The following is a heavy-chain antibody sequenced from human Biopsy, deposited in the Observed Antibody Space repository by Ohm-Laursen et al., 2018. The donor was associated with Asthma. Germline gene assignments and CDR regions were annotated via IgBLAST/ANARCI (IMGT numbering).Heavy chain of an antibody. D-gene: IGHD2-21*02. CDR1: GFTFDNYT. J-gene: IGHJ6*02. V-gene: IGHV3-30*04. Sequence: RSLRLSCAASGFTFDNYTMHWVRQAPGEGLEWVTIISYDGRNTYYADSVEGRFTISRDNSKNTLFLQMSSLKPEDTAVYYCARGGLHYYEYYGMDVWGQGTTVTVSS. CDR2: ISYDGRNT. CDR3: ARGGLHYYEYYGMDV.